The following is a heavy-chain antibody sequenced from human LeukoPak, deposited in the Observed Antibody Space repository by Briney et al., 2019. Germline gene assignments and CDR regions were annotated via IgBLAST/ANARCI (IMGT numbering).Heavy chain of an antibody. CDR3: AKDIEVLRYFDWYNEGVYFDY. CDR1: GFTFSNYG. CDR2: ISYYGSNK. V-gene: IGHV3-30*18. D-gene: IGHD3-9*01. Sequence: GGSLRLSCAASGFTFSNYGMHWVRQAPRKGLEGVAVISYYGSNKYYADSVKGRFTISRDNSKNTLYLQMSSLRAEDTAVYYCAKDIEVLRYFDWYNEGVYFDYWGQGTLVTVSS. J-gene: IGHJ4*02.